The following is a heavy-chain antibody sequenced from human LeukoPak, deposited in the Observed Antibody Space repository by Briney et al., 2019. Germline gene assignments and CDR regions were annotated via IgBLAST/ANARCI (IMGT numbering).Heavy chain of an antibody. CDR2: IYHSGTT. V-gene: IGHV4-38-2*01. J-gene: IGHJ4*02. CDR3: AAQLWLGGDFDY. CDR1: GYSISSGYY. Sequence: SETLSLTYAVSGYSISSGYYWGWIRQPPGKGLEWIGSIYHSGTTYYSPSLKSRVTMSVDTSKNQFSLKLSSVTAADTAVYYCAAQLWLGGDFDYWGQGTLVTVSS. D-gene: IGHD5-18*01.